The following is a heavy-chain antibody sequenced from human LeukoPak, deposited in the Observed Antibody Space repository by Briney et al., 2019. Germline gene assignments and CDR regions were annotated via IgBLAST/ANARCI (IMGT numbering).Heavy chain of an antibody. D-gene: IGHD3-22*01. J-gene: IGHJ3*02. CDR3: AKAVGSSGYFSRDAFDI. Sequence: GGSLRLSYAPSGFTVSSYAMSWVRQAPGKGLEWVAVISGGGSGTYYADSVRGRFTISRDNSKNTVYLQMNSLRAEDTAIYYCAKAVGSSGYFSRDAFDIWGQGTMVTVSS. CDR2: ISGGGSGT. V-gene: IGHV3-23*01. CDR1: GFTVSSYA.